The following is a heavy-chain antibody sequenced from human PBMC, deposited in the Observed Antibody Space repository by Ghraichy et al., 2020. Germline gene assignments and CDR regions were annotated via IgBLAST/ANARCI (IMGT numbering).Heavy chain of an antibody. D-gene: IGHD6-19*01. CDR1: GFTFSSYT. CDR3: AKEAVTGTYNWFDS. J-gene: IGHJ5*01. Sequence: GGSLRLSCVASGFTFSSYTMNWVRQAPGKGLEWVSYISSSGSTIYYADSVKGRFTISRDNAKNSLYLQMNCLRDEDTAVYFCAKEAVTGTYNWFDSWGQGTLVTVSS. V-gene: IGHV3-48*02. CDR2: ISSSGSTI.